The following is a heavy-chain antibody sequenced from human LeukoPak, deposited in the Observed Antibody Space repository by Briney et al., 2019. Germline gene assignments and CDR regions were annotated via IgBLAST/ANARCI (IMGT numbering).Heavy chain of an antibody. D-gene: IGHD2-2*01. V-gene: IGHV3-23*01. CDR2: ISGSGGST. CDR3: AKVAGYCSSTSCFYYYYYMDV. J-gene: IGHJ6*03. CDR1: GFTFSTYE. Sequence: PGGSLRLSCAASGFTFSTYEMNWVRQAPGKGLEWVSAISGSGGSTYYADSVRGRFTISRDNSKNTLYLQMNSLRAEDTAVYYCAKVAGYCSSTSCFYYYYYMDVWGKGTTVTVSS.